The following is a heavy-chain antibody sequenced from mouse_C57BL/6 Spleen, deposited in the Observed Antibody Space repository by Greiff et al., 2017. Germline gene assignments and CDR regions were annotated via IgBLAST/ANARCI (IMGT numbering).Heavy chain of an antibody. J-gene: IGHJ2*01. Sequence: EVMLVESGGGLVKPGGSLKLSCAASGFTFSSYTMSWVRQTPEKRLEWVATISGGGGNTYYPDSVKGRFTISRDNAKNTLYLQMSSLRSEDTALYYWARGGSTFYFDYWGQGTTLTVSS. D-gene: IGHD1-1*01. CDR3: ARGGSTFYFDY. CDR2: ISGGGGNT. CDR1: GFTFSSYT. V-gene: IGHV5-9*01.